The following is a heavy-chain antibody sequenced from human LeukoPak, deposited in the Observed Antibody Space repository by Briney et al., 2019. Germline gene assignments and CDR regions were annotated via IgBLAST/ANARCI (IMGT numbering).Heavy chain of an antibody. CDR2: IIPIFGTA. D-gene: IGHD1-1*01. V-gene: IGHV1-69*13. J-gene: IGHJ4*02. CDR3: ARGRSQTLTTGTTSFDY. Sequence: SVKVSCKASGYIFTSYGISWERQAPGQGLEWMGGIIPIFGTANYAQKFQGRVTITADESTSTAYMELSSLRSEDTAVYYCARGRSQTLTTGTTSFDYWGQGTLVTVSS. CDR1: GYIFTSYG.